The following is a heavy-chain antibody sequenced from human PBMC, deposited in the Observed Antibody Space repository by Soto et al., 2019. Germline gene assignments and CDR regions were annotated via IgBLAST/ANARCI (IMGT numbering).Heavy chain of an antibody. V-gene: IGHV4-31*03. CDR2: IFYSGST. CDR3: ARMLYSSTPHFDY. Sequence: SETLSLTCSVSGGSISSGSYYWSWIRQHPGQGLEWIGYIFYSGSTYYNPSLKSRVSISVDTSKNQFSLRLSSVTAADTAVYYCARMLYSSTPHFDYWGQGALVTVSS. J-gene: IGHJ4*02. CDR1: GGSISSGSYY. D-gene: IGHD6-19*01.